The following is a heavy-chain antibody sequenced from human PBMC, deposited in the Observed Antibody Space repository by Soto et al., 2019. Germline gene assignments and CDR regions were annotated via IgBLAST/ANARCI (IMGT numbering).Heavy chain of an antibody. Sequence: QVQLQESGPGLVKPSQTLSLTCTVSGGSISSGGYYWSWIRQHPGKGLEWIGYIYYSGSTYYNPSFTSRVTISVDTSKNQFSLKLTSVTAADTAVYYCARYLGSGFDAFDIWGQGTMVTVSS. J-gene: IGHJ3*02. V-gene: IGHV4-31*03. CDR2: IYYSGST. CDR1: GGSISSGGYY. D-gene: IGHD3-9*01. CDR3: ARYLGSGFDAFDI.